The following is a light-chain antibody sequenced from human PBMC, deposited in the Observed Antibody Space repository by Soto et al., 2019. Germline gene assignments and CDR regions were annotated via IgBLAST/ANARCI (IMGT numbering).Light chain of an antibody. Sequence: DIVMTQSPDSLTLSLGERATINCKSSQSVFSRFRNKNYLGWFQQKPGQTPRLLIYWASTRESGVSDRFSGSGSVTDFTLTIDSLPAEDVAVYYCQQYYTTPTWTFGQGTKVEV. CDR1: QSVFSRFRNKNY. V-gene: IGKV4-1*01. J-gene: IGKJ1*01. CDR3: QQYYTTPTWT. CDR2: WAS.